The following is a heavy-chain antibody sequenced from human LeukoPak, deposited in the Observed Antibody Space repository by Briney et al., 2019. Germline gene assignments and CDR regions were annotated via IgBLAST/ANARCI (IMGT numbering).Heavy chain of an antibody. Sequence: PGGSLRLSCAASGFSFSSYAMSWVRQAPGKGLEWVSVISGSGGSTYYADSVRGRFTISRDNSKNTLYLQMNGLRAEDTAVYYCAKDRSIVMVTAKDYWGQGTLVTVSS. D-gene: IGHD2-21*02. CDR3: AKDRSIVMVTAKDY. CDR1: GFSFSSYA. V-gene: IGHV3-23*01. CDR2: ISGSGGST. J-gene: IGHJ4*02.